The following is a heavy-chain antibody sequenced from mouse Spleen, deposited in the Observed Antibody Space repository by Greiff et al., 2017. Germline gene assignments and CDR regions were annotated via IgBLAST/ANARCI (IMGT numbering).Heavy chain of an antibody. Sequence: QVQLQQSGAELVRPGASVTLSCKASGYTFTDYEMHWVKQTPVHGLEWIGAIDPETGGTAYNQKFKGKAILTADKSSSTAYMELRSLTSEDSAVYYCTRTPRGYFDVWGTGTTVTVSS. V-gene: IGHV1-15*01. CDR3: TRTPRGYFDV. CDR1: GYTFTDYE. J-gene: IGHJ1*03. CDR2: IDPETGGT.